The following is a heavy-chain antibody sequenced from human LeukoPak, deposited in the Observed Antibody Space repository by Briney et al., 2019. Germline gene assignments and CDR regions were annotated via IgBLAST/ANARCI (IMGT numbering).Heavy chain of an antibody. D-gene: IGHD4-23*01. J-gene: IGHJ3*02. CDR2: IIPIFGTA. CDR3: ASDHGNYGGNSGHAFDI. Sequence: GASVKVSCKASGYTFTSYGITWVRQAPGQGLEWMGRIIPIFGTADYEQKFQGRVTITADESTSTAYMELSSLRSEDTAVYYCASDHGNYGGNSGHAFDIWGQGTMVTVSS. CDR1: GYTFTSYG. V-gene: IGHV1-69*13.